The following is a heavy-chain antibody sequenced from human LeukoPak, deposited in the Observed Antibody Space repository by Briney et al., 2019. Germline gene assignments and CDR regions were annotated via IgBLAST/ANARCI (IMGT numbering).Heavy chain of an antibody. V-gene: IGHV4-59*01. CDR2: IYYSGTA. CDR1: GGSISSYY. D-gene: IGHD6-13*01. Sequence: SETLSLTCTVSGGSISSYYWSLIRQPPGKGLEWSGYIYYSGTANYNPSLKGRVTISVDTSKNQFSLKLSSVTAADTAVYYCARGVYIAAARYGYWGQGTLVTVSS. J-gene: IGHJ4*02. CDR3: ARGVYIAAARYGY.